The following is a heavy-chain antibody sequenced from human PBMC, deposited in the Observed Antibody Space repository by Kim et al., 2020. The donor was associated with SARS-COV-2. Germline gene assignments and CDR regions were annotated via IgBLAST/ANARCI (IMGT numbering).Heavy chain of an antibody. Sequence: SVKVSCKASGGTFSSYAISWVRQAPGQGLEWMGGINPIFGTANYAQRFQGRVTMTTDKSTSTTYMELNSLRSEDTAVYYCAREVMEFVEDYYYYVMGVW. D-gene: IGHD2-15*01. CDR1: GGTFSSYA. V-gene: IGHV1-69*05. J-gene: IGHJ6*01. CDR3: AREVMEFVEDYYYYVMGV. CDR2: INPIFGTA.